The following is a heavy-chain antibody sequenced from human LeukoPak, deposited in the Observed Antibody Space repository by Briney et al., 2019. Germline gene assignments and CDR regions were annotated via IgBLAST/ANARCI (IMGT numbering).Heavy chain of an antibody. J-gene: IGHJ6*03. D-gene: IGHD1-1*01. V-gene: IGHV3-23*01. Sequence: GGSLRLSCAASGFTFSSYAMSWARQAPGKGLEWVSALYGSGETTYYADSVRGRFTVSRGNSKNTLYLQMDGLRAEDTAVYNCAKMAGMTRQVYYMDVWGKGATVTVSS. CDR3: AKMAGMTRQVYYMDV. CDR1: GFTFSSYA. CDR2: LYGSGETT.